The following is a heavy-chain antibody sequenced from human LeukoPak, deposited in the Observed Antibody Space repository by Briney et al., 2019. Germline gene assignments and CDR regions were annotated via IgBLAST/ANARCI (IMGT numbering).Heavy chain of an antibody. CDR2: ISWNSGNI. CDR3: AKDAYGGATFFYYMDV. J-gene: IGHJ6*03. Sequence: GRSLRLSCAGSGFTFDDYAMHWVRQAPGKGLEWVSGISWNSGNIAYADFVGGRFTISRDNAKNSLSLQMNSLSDEDTAVYYCAKDAYGGATFFYYMDVWGKGTTVTVSS. V-gene: IGHV3-9*01. D-gene: IGHD2/OR15-2a*01. CDR1: GFTFDDYA.